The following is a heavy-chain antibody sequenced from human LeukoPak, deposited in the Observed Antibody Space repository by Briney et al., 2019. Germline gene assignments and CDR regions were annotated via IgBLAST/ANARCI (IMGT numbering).Heavy chain of an antibody. CDR1: GFTFSSYS. Sequence: GGSLRLSCAASGFTFSSYSMNWVRQAPGKGLEWVSSISSSSSTIYYADSVKGRFTISRDNAKNSLYLQMNSLRAEDTAVYYCARDRGDYMGYYGMDVWGQGTTVTVSS. J-gene: IGHJ6*02. D-gene: IGHD4-11*01. CDR2: ISSSSSTI. CDR3: ARDRGDYMGYYGMDV. V-gene: IGHV3-48*04.